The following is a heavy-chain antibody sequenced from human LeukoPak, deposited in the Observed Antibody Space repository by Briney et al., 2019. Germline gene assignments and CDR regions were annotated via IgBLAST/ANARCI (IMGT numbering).Heavy chain of an antibody. D-gene: IGHD2-21*02. Sequence: KPSETLSLTCAVYGGSFSGYYWSWIRQPPGKGLEWIGEINHSGSTNYNPSLKSRVTISVDTSKNQFSLKLSSVTAADTAVYYCAREVTPQKVFDYWGRGTLVTVSS. CDR1: GGSFSGYY. J-gene: IGHJ4*02. CDR2: INHSGST. V-gene: IGHV4-34*01. CDR3: AREVTPQKVFDY.